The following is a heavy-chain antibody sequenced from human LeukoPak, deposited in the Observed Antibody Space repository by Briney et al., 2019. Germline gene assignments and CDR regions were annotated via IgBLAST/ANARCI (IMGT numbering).Heavy chain of an antibody. CDR3: AKLYYSGGFDI. J-gene: IGHJ3*02. Sequence: PGGSLRLSCAASGFTFSNYAVHWVRQAPGKGLKWVSIISYDGSNKYYADSVKGRFTISRDNSKNTLYLQMNSLRAEDTAVYYCAKLYYSGGFDIWGQGTMVTVSS. V-gene: IGHV3-30*18. CDR1: GFTFSNYA. D-gene: IGHD2-21*01. CDR2: ISYDGSNK.